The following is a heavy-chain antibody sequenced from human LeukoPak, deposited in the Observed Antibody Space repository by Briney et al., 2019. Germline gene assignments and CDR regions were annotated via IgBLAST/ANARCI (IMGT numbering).Heavy chain of an antibody. V-gene: IGHV4-39*07. J-gene: IGHJ4*02. CDR1: GGSISSSSHY. CDR3: ATTTIRLGY. Sequence: SETLSLTCTVSGGSISSSSHYWGWIRQPPGKGLEWIGSMYYRGSTYHNPSLRSRVTISVDTSKNQFSLKLSSVTAADTAVYYCATTTIRLGYWGQGTLVTVSS. CDR2: MYYRGST. D-gene: IGHD1-26*01.